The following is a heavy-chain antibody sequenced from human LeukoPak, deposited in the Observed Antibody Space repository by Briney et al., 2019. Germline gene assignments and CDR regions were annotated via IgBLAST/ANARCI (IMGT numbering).Heavy chain of an antibody. V-gene: IGHV4-31*03. CDR2: IYYSGST. CDR3: ARPDSSGYYYDY. D-gene: IGHD3-22*01. Sequence: SETLSLTCTVSGGSISSGGYYWSWIRQHPGKGLEWIGYIYYSGSTYYNPSLKSRLTISVDTSKNQFSLKLSSVTAADTAVYYCARPDSSGYYYDYWGQGTLVTVSS. CDR1: GGSISSGGYY. J-gene: IGHJ4*02.